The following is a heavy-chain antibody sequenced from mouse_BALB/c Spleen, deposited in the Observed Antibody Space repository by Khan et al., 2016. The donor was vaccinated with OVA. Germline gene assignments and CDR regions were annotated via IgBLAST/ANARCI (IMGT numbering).Heavy chain of an antibody. CDR1: GFSLTNYG. CDR2: IWSDGNT. V-gene: IGHV2-6-1*01. CDR3: ARQPYYHYNIMDY. D-gene: IGHD2-10*01. J-gene: IGHJ4*01. Sequence: VELVESGPGLAAPSQSLSITCTISGFSLTNYGVHWVRQPPGKGLEWLVVIWSDGNTSYNSALNSRLTITKDNSQSQVFLKMNSLQTDDTAIYFCARQPYYHYNIMDYWGQGTSVTVSS.